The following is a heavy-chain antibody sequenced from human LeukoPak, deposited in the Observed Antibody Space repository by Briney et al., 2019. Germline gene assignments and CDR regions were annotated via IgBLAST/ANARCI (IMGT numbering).Heavy chain of an antibody. CDR1: GFTFSSYG. CDR2: ISGSGGST. CDR3: AKDRLPGYYDSSGYAYFDY. J-gene: IGHJ4*02. V-gene: IGHV3-23*01. D-gene: IGHD3-22*01. Sequence: PGGSLRLSCAASGFTFSSYGMSWVRQAPGKGLEWVSAISGSGGSTYYADSVKGRFTISRDNSKNTLYLQMNSLRAEDTAVYYCAKDRLPGYYDSSGYAYFDYWGQGTLVTVSS.